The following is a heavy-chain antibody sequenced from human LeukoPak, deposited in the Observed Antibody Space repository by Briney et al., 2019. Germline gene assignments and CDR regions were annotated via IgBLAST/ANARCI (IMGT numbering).Heavy chain of an antibody. CDR1: GFSFSRYA. J-gene: IGHJ4*02. CDR2: INSGSSDI. V-gene: IGHV3-21*05. Sequence: PGGSLRLSCAASGFSFSRYAMNWVRQAPGKGLEWVSYINSGSSDILYADSVRGRFTISRDNAKNSLYLQMNSLRAEDTAVYYCARDLNYDSSGYPGNWGQGTLVTVSS. CDR3: ARDLNYDSSGYPGN. D-gene: IGHD3-22*01.